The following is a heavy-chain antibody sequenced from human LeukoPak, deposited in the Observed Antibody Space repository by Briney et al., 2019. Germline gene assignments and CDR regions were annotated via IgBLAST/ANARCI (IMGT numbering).Heavy chain of an antibody. V-gene: IGHV3-43D*03. Sequence: GGSLRLSCTASGFTFGDFGMNWVRQAPGKGLEWVSLISWDGGTTYYGGSFKGRFTISRDNRKNSLYLQMDSLTSEDTAFYYCAKGATYSDSSAFSFDSWGQGTLVTVSS. D-gene: IGHD3-22*01. CDR2: ISWDGGTT. CDR3: AKGATYSDSSAFSFDS. CDR1: GFTFGDFG. J-gene: IGHJ4*02.